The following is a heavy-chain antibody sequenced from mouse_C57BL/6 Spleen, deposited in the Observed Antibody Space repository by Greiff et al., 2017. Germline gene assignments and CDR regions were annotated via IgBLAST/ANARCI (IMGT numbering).Heavy chain of an antibody. CDR2: IYPGDGDT. J-gene: IGHJ4*01. Sequence: QVQLQQSGPELVKPGASVKISCKASGYAFSSSWMNWVKQRPGKGLEWIGRIYPGDGDTNYNGKFKGKATLTADKSSSTAYMQLSSLTSEDSAVYYCAISGGCYVHYAMDYWGQGTSVTVSS. V-gene: IGHV1-82*01. D-gene: IGHD1-1*02. CDR1: GYAFSSSW. CDR3: AISGGCYVHYAMDY.